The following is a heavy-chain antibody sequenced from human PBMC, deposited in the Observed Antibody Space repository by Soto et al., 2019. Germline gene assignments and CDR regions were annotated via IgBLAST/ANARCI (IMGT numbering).Heavy chain of an antibody. CDR2: ISSSSSYT. CDR1: GFTFSDYY. J-gene: IGHJ5*02. CDR3: SRFVSKRWFDP. Sequence: PGGSLRLSCAASGFTFSDYYMSWIRQAPGKGLEWVSYISSSSSYTNYADSVKGRFTISRDNAKNSLYLQMNSLRAEDTAVYYCSRFVSKRWFDPWGQGTLVTVSS. V-gene: IGHV3-11*06.